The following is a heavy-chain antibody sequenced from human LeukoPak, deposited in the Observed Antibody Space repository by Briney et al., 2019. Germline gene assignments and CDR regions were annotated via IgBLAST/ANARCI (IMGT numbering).Heavy chain of an antibody. V-gene: IGHV4-34*01. CDR3: ARGRLAVAGTSYYYYGMDV. J-gene: IGHJ6*02. Sequence: SETLSLTCAVYGGSFSGYYWSWIRQPPGKGLEWIGEINHSGSTNYNPSLKNRVTISVDTSKNQFSLKLSSVTAADTAVYYCARGRLAVAGTSYYYYGMDVWGQGTTVTVSS. CDR2: INHSGST. CDR1: GGSFSGYY. D-gene: IGHD6-19*01.